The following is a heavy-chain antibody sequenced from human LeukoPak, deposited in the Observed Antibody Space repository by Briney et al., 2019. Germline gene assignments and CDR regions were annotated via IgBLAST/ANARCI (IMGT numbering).Heavy chain of an antibody. Sequence: ASVKVSCKTSGYPFSDYYIHWIRQASGQGLESTGWIDPKNGDTKYAQRSQGRLTISMDTSIDTVYMELSSLRYDDTAVYYCARLSALWGQGTLVTVSS. V-gene: IGHV1-2*02. J-gene: IGHJ4*02. CDR2: IDPKNGDT. CDR1: GYPFSDYY. CDR3: ARLSAL.